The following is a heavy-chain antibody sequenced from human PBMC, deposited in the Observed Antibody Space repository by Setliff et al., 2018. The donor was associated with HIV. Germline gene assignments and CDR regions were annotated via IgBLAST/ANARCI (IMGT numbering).Heavy chain of an antibody. CDR1: GGTFSNYA. J-gene: IGHJ6*03. D-gene: IGHD6-13*01. V-gene: IGHV1-69*13. Sequence: SVKVSCKASGGTFSNYAISWVRQAPGQGLEWMGGIIPIFGTTKYAQRFQGRVTITADASTSTAYMELSSLRSEDTAVYYCATNREQLTMTYYYYMDVWGKGTTVTVSS. CDR2: IIPIFGTT. CDR3: ATNREQLTMTYYYYMDV.